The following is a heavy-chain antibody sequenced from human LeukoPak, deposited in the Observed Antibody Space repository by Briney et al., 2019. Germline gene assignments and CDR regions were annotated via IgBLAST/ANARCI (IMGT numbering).Heavy chain of an antibody. CDR1: GGSFSGYY. Sequence: SETLSLTCAFHGGSFSGYYWSWVRQPPGKGLEWIGEINHSGSTNYNPSLKSRVTISVDTSKNQFSLKLSSVTAADTAVYYCATGLDGYNLDYWGQGTLVTVSS. CDR3: ATGLDGYNLDY. V-gene: IGHV4-34*01. J-gene: IGHJ4*02. CDR2: INHSGST. D-gene: IGHD5-24*01.